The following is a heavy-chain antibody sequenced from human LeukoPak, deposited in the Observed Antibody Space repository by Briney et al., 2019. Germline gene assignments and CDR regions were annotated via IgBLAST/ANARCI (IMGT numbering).Heavy chain of an antibody. CDR1: GGSFSGYY. D-gene: IGHD2-2*02. Sequence: SETLSLTCAVYGGSFSGYYWSWIRQPPGKGLEWIGEINHSGSTNYNPSLKSRVTISVDTSKNQFSLKLSSVTAADTAVYYCARGPRIWCSSTSCYTGGRFDPWGQGTLVTVSS. CDR2: INHSGST. J-gene: IGHJ5*02. V-gene: IGHV4-34*01. CDR3: ARGPRIWCSSTSCYTGGRFDP.